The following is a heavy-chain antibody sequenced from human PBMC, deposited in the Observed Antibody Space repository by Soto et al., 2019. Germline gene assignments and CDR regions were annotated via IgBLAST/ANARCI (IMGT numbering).Heavy chain of an antibody. CDR2: INPTGDSS. J-gene: IGHJ4*01. CDR1: GYTFSSHY. CDR3: ARDGSGWNFDC. Sequence: GASVKVSCKASGYTFSSHYMHWVRQAPGQGLEWMGIINPTGDSSNYAQTFQGRVTMTRDTSTSTVYMEPSSLRSDDTAVYYCARDGSGWNFDCWG. D-gene: IGHD6-19*01. V-gene: IGHV1-46*01.